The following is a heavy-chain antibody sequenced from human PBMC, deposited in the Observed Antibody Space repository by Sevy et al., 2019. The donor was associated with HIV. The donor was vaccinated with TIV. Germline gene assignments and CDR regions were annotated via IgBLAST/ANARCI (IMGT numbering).Heavy chain of an antibody. J-gene: IGHJ4*02. Sequence: GGSLRLSCAVSVFTFSDYYMSWIRQAPGKGLEWVSDISSGSTYTKYADSVKGRFTISRDNAKNSLYLQMNSLRVEDTAVYYCSRDRRNYAGQYFDYWGQGTLVTVSS. D-gene: IGHD1-7*01. CDR2: ISSGSTYT. CDR1: VFTFSDYY. V-gene: IGHV3-11*06. CDR3: SRDRRNYAGQYFDY.